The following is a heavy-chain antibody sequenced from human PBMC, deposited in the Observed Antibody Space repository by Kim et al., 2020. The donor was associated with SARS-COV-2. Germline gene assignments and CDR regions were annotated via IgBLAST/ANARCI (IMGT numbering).Heavy chain of an antibody. D-gene: IGHD2-8*01. J-gene: IGHJ4*02. V-gene: IGHV1-2*02. CDR2: IXXISGGX. CDR3: AXXXAGVSDY. Sequence: ASVKVSCKSSGYTFTGYYIHWVRQAPGQGLEXXGWIXXISGGXNYAQKFQGRVTXXXDTXXTTANMELNRLTSDXTAVXXCAXXXAGVSDYWGXGTLVXVSS. CDR1: GYTFTGYY.